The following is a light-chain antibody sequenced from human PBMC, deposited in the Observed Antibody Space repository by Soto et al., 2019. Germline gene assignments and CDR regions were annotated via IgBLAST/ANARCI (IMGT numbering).Light chain of an antibody. CDR1: SSDVGGFDY. J-gene: IGLJ1*01. CDR2: DVS. V-gene: IGLV2-14*01. CDR3: GSYTSSGGFYV. Sequence: QSALTQPASVSGSPGQSITISCTGTSSDVGGFDYVSWYQQHPGKAPKLMIYDVSNRPSGVSNRFSGSKSGNTASLTISGLQADDEADYYCGSYTSSGGFYVFGTGTKLTVL.